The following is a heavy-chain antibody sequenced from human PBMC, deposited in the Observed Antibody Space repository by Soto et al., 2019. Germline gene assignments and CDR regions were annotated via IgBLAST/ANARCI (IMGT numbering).Heavy chain of an antibody. CDR3: ARQYYYDSSGSNDY. CDR2: INPSGGST. J-gene: IGHJ4*02. Sequence: ASVKVSGKGAGYTCTSYCMPWVRQAPGQGLEWMGIINPSGGSTSYAQKFQGRVTMTRDTSTSTVYMEVSSLRSEDTAVYYCARQYYYDSSGSNDYWGQGTLVTVSS. V-gene: IGHV1-46*01. CDR1: GYTCTSYC. D-gene: IGHD3-22*01.